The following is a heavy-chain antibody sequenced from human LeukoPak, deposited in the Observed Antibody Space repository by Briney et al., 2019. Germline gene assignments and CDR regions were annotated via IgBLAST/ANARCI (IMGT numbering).Heavy chain of an antibody. CDR1: GFTFSSYA. V-gene: IGHV3-30-3*01. J-gene: IGHJ3*02. Sequence: PGGSLRLSCAASGFTFSSYAMHWVRQAPGKGLEWVAVISYDGSNKYYADSVKGRFTISRDNSKNTLYLQMNSLRAEDTAVYYCARSQYGSGSGQNDASDIWGQGTMVTVSS. CDR2: ISYDGSNK. D-gene: IGHD3-10*01. CDR3: ARSQYGSGSGQNDASDI.